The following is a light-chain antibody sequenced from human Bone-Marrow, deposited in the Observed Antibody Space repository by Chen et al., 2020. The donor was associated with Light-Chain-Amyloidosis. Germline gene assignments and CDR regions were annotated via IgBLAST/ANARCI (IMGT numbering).Light chain of an antibody. V-gene: IGLV6-57*01. Sequence: ILPQPHSVSESPGKTVIISCTRSSGSIDTNYVQWYQQRPGSSPTTVIYEDDQRPSGVPDRFSGSIDRSSNSASLTISGLKTEDEADYYCQSYQGSSQGVFGGGTKLTVL. CDR1: SGSIDTNY. J-gene: IGLJ3*02. CDR3: QSYQGSSQGV. CDR2: EDD.